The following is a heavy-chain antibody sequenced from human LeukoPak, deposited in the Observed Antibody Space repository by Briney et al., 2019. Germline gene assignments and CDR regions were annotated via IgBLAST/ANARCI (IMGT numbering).Heavy chain of an antibody. CDR1: GGSISSSNYY. D-gene: IGHD3-16*02. CDR3: ARGVRLGELSLYDY. V-gene: IGHV4-39*01. CDR2: IYYSGST. J-gene: IGHJ4*02. Sequence: PSETLSLTCTVSGGSISSSNYYWGWLRQPPGKGLEWFGSIYYSGSTYYNPSLKSRVTISVDTSKNQFSLKLSSVTAADTAVYYCARGVRLGELSLYDYWGQGTLVTVSA.